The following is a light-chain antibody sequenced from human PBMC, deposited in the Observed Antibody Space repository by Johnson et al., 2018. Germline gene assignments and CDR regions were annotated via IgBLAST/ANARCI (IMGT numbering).Light chain of an antibody. V-gene: IGLV1-51*02. CDR2: ENN. Sequence: QSVLTQPPSVSAAPGQKVTISCSGSSSNIGNNYVSWYQQLPGTAPKLLIYENNKRPSGIPDRFSGSKSGTSATLAITGLQTGDEADYYCGTWDSSLSAGDVVGTVTKVTVL. J-gene: IGLJ1*01. CDR3: GTWDSSLSAGDV. CDR1: SSNIGNNY.